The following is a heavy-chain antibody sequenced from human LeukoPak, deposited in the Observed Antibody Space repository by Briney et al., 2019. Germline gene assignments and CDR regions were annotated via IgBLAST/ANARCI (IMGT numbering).Heavy chain of an antibody. CDR3: ARSRTAYYNVYADF. CDR2: IKEDGSEK. D-gene: IGHD1-26*01. CDR1: GFTFSSYW. Sequence: GGSLRLSCVASGFTFSSYWMSWFRQAPGKGLEWVANIKEDGSEKYYADYVKGRFTISRDNAKNLLSLQMSSLRDEDTAVFYCARSRTAYYNVYADFWGQGTLVTVSS. J-gene: IGHJ4*02. V-gene: IGHV3-7*01.